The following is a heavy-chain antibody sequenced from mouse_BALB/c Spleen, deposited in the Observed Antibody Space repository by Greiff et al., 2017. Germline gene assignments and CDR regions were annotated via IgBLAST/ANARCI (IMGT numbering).Heavy chain of an antibody. V-gene: IGHV1S22*01. CDR3: TRSITTVVPD. J-gene: IGHJ2*01. D-gene: IGHD1-1*01. Sequence: LQQPGSELVRPGASVKLSCKASGYTFTSYWMHWVKQRPGQGLEWIGNIYPGSGSTNYDEKFKSKATLTVDTSSSTAYMQLSSLTSEDSAVYYCTRSITTVVPDWGQGTTLTVSS. CDR1: GYTFTSYW. CDR2: IYPGSGST.